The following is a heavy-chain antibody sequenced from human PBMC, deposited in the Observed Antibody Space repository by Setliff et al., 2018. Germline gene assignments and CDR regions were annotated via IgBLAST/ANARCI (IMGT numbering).Heavy chain of an antibody. CDR2: ISSSGSYI. V-gene: IGHV3-21*04. D-gene: IGHD1-26*01. CDR3: AKWGAKNAFDI. J-gene: IGHJ3*02. CDR1: GFTFSSYS. Sequence: GGSLRLSCAASGFTFSSYSMNWVRQAPGKGLEWVSFISSSGSYIYYGDSVKGRFTVSRDNAKNSLYLQMSSLRAEDTAVYYCAKWGAKNAFDIWGQGTMVTVSS.